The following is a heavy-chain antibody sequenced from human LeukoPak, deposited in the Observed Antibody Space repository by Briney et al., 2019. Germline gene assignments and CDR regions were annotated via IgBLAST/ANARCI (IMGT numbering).Heavy chain of an antibody. CDR2: MNPNSGNT. J-gene: IGHJ5*02. D-gene: IGHD2-2*01. Sequence: ASVKDSCKASGYTVTSYDINWVRQATGQRLEWRGWMNPNSGNTGYAQKFQGRVTITRNTSISTAYMALSSLRSEDTAVYYCARGGSPLGYCSSTSCYEGDNWFDPWGQGTLVTVS. CDR1: GYTVTSYD. V-gene: IGHV1-8*03. CDR3: ARGGSPLGYCSSTSCYEGDNWFDP.